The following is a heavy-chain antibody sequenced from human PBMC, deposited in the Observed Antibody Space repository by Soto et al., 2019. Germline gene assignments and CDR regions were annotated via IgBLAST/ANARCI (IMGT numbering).Heavy chain of an antibody. Sequence: SETLSLTCAVHGGSFSVYYWTWIRQPPGKGLEWIGEINHSGSTNYNPSLKSRVTISVDTSKNHFSLKLISVTAADTAVYYCARIDRDCSGGSCYYPVDCWGQGTLVTVSS. V-gene: IGHV4-34*01. J-gene: IGHJ4*02. D-gene: IGHD2-15*01. CDR3: ARIDRDCSGGSCYYPVDC. CDR2: INHSGST. CDR1: GGSFSVYY.